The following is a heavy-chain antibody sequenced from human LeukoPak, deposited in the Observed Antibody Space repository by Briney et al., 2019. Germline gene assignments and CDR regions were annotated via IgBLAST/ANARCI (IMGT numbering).Heavy chain of an antibody. J-gene: IGHJ3*02. CDR1: GGSISSSSYY. V-gene: IGHV4-39*01. Sequence: ASEALSLTCTVSGGSISSSSYYWGWIRQPPGKGLEWIGSIYYSGSTYYNPSLKSRVTISVDTSKNPFSLKLSSVTAADTAVYYCARRGIAAILYAFDIWGQGTMVTVSS. CDR2: IYYSGST. CDR3: ARRGIAAILYAFDI. D-gene: IGHD6-13*01.